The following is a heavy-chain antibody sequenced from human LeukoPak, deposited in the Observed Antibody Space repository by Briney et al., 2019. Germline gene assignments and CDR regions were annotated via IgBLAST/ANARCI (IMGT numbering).Heavy chain of an antibody. CDR2: ISGSGGST. Sequence: GGSLRLSCAASGFTFSSYAMSWVRQAPGKGLEWVSAISGSGGSTYYADSVKGRFTISRDNSKNTLYLQMNSLRAEDTAVYYCAKDPRAGKSSRGSYSQHWGQGTLVTVSS. CDR1: GFTFSSYA. D-gene: IGHD3-10*01. CDR3: AKDPRAGKSSRGSYSQH. V-gene: IGHV3-23*01. J-gene: IGHJ1*01.